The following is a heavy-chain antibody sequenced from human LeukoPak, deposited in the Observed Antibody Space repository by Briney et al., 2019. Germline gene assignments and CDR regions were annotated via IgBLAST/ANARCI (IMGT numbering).Heavy chain of an antibody. V-gene: IGHV5-10-1*01. J-gene: IGHJ5*02. CDR1: AYSFTSYW. Sequence: KPGESLRISCMGSAYSFTSYWISCVRQMPGKGGGWRGRIDPSDSYTNYSPSFQGHVTISANKSISTAYLQWSSLKASDTAMYYCARRERYSSSSGIVDPWGQGTLVTVSS. D-gene: IGHD6-13*01. CDR2: IDPSDSYT. CDR3: ARRERYSSSSGIVDP.